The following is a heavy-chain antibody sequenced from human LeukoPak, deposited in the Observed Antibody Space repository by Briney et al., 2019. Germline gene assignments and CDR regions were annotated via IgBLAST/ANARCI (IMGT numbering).Heavy chain of an antibody. J-gene: IGHJ4*02. V-gene: IGHV3-73*01. CDR3: TSGVLKSIAYTC. D-gene: IGHD3-16*01. Sequence: GGSLGLSCAASGFTFSGSAMHWVRQASGKGLEWVGRIRSKANSYATAYAASVKGRFTISRDDSKNTAYLQMNSLKTEDTAVYYCTSGVLKSIAYTCWGQGTLVTVSS. CDR1: GFTFSGSA. CDR2: IRSKANSYAT.